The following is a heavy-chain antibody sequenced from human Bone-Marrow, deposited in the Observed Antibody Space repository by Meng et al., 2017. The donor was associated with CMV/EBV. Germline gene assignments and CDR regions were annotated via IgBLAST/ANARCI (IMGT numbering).Heavy chain of an antibody. CDR3: AKEATPGYYYYGMDV. CDR1: GFTFNSYQ. V-gene: IGHV3-48*03. Sequence: GESLKISCAASGFTFNSYQMNWVRQAPGKGLEWVSYISSDGATIYYADSVKGRFTISRDNSKNTLYLQMNSLRAEDTAVYYCAKEATPGYYYYGMDVWGQGTTVTVSS. CDR2: ISSDGATI. D-gene: IGHD7-27*01. J-gene: IGHJ6*02.